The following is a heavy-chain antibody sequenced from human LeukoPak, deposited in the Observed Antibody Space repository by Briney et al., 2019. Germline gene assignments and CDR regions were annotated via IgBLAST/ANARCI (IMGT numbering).Heavy chain of an antibody. CDR2: MNPNSGNT. J-gene: IGHJ4*02. D-gene: IGHD2-2*01. V-gene: IGHV1-8*01. CDR3: ARGHCSSTRCYAIYGTSTDFDY. Sequence: ASVKVSCKASGYTFTSYDINWVRQATGQGLEWMGWMNPNSGNTGYAQKFQGRVTMTRNTSISTAYMELSSLRSEDTAVYYCARGHCSSTRCYAIYGTSTDFDYWGQGTLVTVSS. CDR1: GYTFTSYD.